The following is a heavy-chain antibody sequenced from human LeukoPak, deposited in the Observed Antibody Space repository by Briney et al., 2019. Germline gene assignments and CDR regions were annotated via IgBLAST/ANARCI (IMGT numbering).Heavy chain of an antibody. D-gene: IGHD3-10*01. CDR2: ISSGGDYV. J-gene: IGHJ2*01. V-gene: IGHV3-21*01. Sequence: PGGSLRLSCAASGFTFSSYSMNWVRQAPGKGLEWVSSISSGGDYVFYSDSVKGRIAISRDNANYSVFLQMNSLRDEDTAVYYCARPRGSGSPKWHFDLWGRGTLITVSS. CDR3: ARPRGSGSPKWHFDL. CDR1: GFTFSSYS.